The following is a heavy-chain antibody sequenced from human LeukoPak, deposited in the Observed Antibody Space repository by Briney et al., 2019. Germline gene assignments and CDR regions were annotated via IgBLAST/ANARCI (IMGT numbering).Heavy chain of an antibody. CDR2: ISWDGGST. D-gene: IGHD2-15*01. J-gene: IGHJ5*02. Sequence: GGSLRLSCAASGFTFDDYTMHWVRQAPGKGLEWVSLISWDGGSTYYADSVKGRFTISRDNSKNSLYLQMNSLRTEGTALYYCAKEDGDIYCSGGSCHNWFDPWGQGTLVTVSS. CDR1: GFTFDDYT. CDR3: AKEDGDIYCSGGSCHNWFDP. V-gene: IGHV3-43*01.